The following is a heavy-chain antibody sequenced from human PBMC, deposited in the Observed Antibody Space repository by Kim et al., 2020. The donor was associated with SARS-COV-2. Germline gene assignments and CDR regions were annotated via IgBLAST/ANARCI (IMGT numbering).Heavy chain of an antibody. CDR3: AREHYGSGSYGYAFDI. D-gene: IGHD3-10*01. V-gene: IGHV3-11*06. Sequence: SVKGRFTIPRDTAKNSLYLQMNSLRAEDTAVYYCAREHYGSGSYGYAFDIWGQGTMVTVSS. J-gene: IGHJ3*02.